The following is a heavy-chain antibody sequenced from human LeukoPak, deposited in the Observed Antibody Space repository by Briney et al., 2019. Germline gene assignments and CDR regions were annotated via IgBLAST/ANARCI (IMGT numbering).Heavy chain of an antibody. V-gene: IGHV4-39*01. Sequence: PSETLSLTCAVYGGSFSGYYWGWIRQPPGKGLEWIGSIYYSGSTYYNPSLKSRVTISVDTSKNQFSLKLSSVTAADTAVCYCARLEYMVRGVIYWGQGTLVTVSS. CDR2: IYYSGST. CDR1: GGSFSGYY. D-gene: IGHD3-10*01. J-gene: IGHJ4*02. CDR3: ARLEYMVRGVIY.